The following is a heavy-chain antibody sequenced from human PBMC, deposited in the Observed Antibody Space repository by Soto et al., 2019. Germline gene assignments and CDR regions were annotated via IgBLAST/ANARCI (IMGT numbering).Heavy chain of an antibody. J-gene: IGHJ4*02. Sequence: SGPTLVNPTQTLTLTCTFSGFSPSTSGVGVGWIRQPPGKALEWLALIYWNDDKRYSPSLKSRLTITKDTSKNQVVLTMTNMDPVDTATYYCAHSPIPKGYSSCWYSDYWGQGTLVTVSS. CDR1: GFSPSTSGVG. D-gene: IGHD6-19*01. CDR3: AHSPIPKGYSSCWYSDY. CDR2: IYWNDDK. V-gene: IGHV2-5*01.